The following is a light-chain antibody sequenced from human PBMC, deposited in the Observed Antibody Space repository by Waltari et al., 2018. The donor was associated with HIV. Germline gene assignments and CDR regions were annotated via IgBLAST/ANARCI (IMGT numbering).Light chain of an antibody. CDR2: EVT. V-gene: IGLV2-8*01. CDR1: SSDIGGYNY. CDR3: SSYAPTNNFYVL. J-gene: IGLJ2*01. Sequence: QSALTQPPSASGSPGQSVTISCTGTSSDIGGYNYVHCSQPLPGKAPKLIMTEVTKPPSGVPDRFSGSKSGNTASLTVSGLQAEDEAHYYCSSYAPTNNFYVLFGGGTALTGL.